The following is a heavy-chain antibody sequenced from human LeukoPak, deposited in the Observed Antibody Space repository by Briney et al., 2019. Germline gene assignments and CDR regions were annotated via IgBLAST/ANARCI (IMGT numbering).Heavy chain of an antibody. V-gene: IGHV1-69*04. J-gene: IGHJ4*02. Sequence: VASVKASCKASGGTFSSYAISWVRQAPGQGLEWMGRIIPILGIANYAQKFQGRVTITADKSTSTAYMELSSLRSEDTAVYYCASGVYDSSGYLWNWGQGTLVTVSS. CDR3: ASGVYDSSGYLWN. CDR1: GGTFSSYA. CDR2: IIPILGIA. D-gene: IGHD3-22*01.